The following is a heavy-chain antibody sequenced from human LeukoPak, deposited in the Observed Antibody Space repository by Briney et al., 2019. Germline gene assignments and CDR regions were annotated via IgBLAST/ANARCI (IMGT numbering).Heavy chain of an antibody. V-gene: IGHV4-34*01. CDR1: GGSFSGYY. Sequence: SETLSLTCAVYGGSFSGYYWSWIRQPPGKGLEWIGEINHSGSTNYNPSLKSRVTISVDTSKNQFSLKLSSVTAADTAVYYCAGEIAAAGNRSFDYWGQGILVTVSS. CDR3: AGEIAAAGNRSFDY. J-gene: IGHJ4*02. CDR2: INHSGST. D-gene: IGHD6-13*01.